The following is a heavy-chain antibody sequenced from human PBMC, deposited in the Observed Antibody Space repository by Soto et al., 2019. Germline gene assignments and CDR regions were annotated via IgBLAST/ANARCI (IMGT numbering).Heavy chain of an antibody. D-gene: IGHD6-13*01. Sequence: QVQLQQWGAGLLKPSETLSLTCGVSGGSFNVYNWTWIRQPPGKGLEWIGEINHSENTNYNPSLKSRVTISIDTSMNRFSLKLTSVTAAVTAVYYCARVPAYDITAAGTLDYWGQGTLVTVSS. CDR2: INHSENT. J-gene: IGHJ4*02. CDR1: GGSFNVYN. CDR3: ARVPAYDITAAGTLDY. V-gene: IGHV4-34*01.